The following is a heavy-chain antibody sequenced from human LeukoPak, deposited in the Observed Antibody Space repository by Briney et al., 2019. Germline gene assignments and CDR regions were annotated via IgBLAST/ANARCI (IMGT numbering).Heavy chain of an antibody. D-gene: IGHD6-6*01. CDR1: GGSISSGGYY. CDR2: IYYSGST. CDR3: ARGGSSSSRVDY. V-gene: IGHV4-31*03. Sequence: SETLSLTCTVSGGSISSGGYYWSWIRQHPGKGLEWIGYIYYSGSTYYNPSLKSRVTISVDTSKNQFSLQLSSVTAADTAVYYCARGGSSSSRVDYWGQGTLVTVSS. J-gene: IGHJ4*02.